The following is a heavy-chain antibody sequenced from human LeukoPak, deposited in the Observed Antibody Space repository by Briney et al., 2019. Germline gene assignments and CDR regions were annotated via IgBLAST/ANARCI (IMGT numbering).Heavy chain of an antibody. CDR1: GGTLSSYA. Sequence: GASVKVSCKASGGTLSSYAISWVRQAPGQGLEWMGGIIPIFGTANYAQKFQGRVTITADKSTSTAYMELSSLRSEDTAVYYCARLGSIAVAGTNMDVWGKGTTVTVSS. CDR2: IIPIFGTA. CDR3: ARLGSIAVAGTNMDV. D-gene: IGHD6-19*01. J-gene: IGHJ6*03. V-gene: IGHV1-69*06.